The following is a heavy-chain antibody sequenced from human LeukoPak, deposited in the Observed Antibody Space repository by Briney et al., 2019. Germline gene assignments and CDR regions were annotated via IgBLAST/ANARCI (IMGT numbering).Heavy chain of an antibody. V-gene: IGHV3-30-3*01. D-gene: IGHD6-6*01. CDR3: ARAQRSSSSNYYYGMDV. CDR1: GFTFSSYA. CDR2: ISYEGSNK. J-gene: IGHJ6*02. Sequence: GRSLRLSCAASGFTFSSYAMHWVRHAPGKGLEWVAVISYEGSNKYYADSVRGRFTISRDNSKNTLYLQMNSLRAEDTAVYYCARAQRSSSSNYYYGMDVWGQGTTVTVSS.